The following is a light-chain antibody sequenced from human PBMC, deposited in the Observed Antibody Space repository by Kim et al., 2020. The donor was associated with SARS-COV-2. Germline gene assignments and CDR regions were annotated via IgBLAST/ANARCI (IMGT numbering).Light chain of an antibody. Sequence: RQNATPTCTGNSNNVVNQGAAWLQHHQGHPPKLLSYRNNNRPSGISERLSASRSGNTASLTITGLQPEDEADYYCSAWDSSLSAWVFGGGTQLTVL. CDR1: SNNVVNQG. J-gene: IGLJ3*02. CDR2: RNN. CDR3: SAWDSSLSAWV. V-gene: IGLV10-54*01.